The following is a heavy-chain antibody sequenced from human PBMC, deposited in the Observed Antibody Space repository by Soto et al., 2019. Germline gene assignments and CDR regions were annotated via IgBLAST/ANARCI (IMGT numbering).Heavy chain of an antibody. J-gene: IGHJ6*02. Sequence: GGSLRLSCAASGFTFSSFALKWVRQAPGKGLEWVSAISGSGHYTYYAGSVKGRFTISRDTFKSTLYLQMNSLRAEDTAVYYCVKGMGLRYFDWGSHYYYGMDVWGQGTTVTVSS. D-gene: IGHD3-9*01. CDR2: ISGSGHYT. CDR1: GFTFSSFA. V-gene: IGHV3-23*01. CDR3: VKGMGLRYFDWGSHYYYGMDV.